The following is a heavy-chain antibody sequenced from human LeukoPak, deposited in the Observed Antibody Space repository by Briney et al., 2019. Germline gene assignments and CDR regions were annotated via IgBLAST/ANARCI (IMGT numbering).Heavy chain of an antibody. Sequence: ASVKVSCKASGYTFTSYGISWVRQAPGQGLEWMGWISAYNGNTNYAQKLQGRVTMTTDTSTSTAYMELRSLRSDDTAVYYCARNPLAGYSSSSVDYWGQGTLVTVSS. J-gene: IGHJ4*02. V-gene: IGHV1-18*01. CDR2: ISAYNGNT. D-gene: IGHD6-13*01. CDR3: ARNPLAGYSSSSVDY. CDR1: GYTFTSYG.